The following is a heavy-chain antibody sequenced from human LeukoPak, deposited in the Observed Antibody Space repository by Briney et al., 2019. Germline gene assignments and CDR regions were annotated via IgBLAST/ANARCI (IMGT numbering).Heavy chain of an antibody. J-gene: IGHJ5*02. V-gene: IGHV1-18*01. Sequence: ASVKVSCKASGYTFTTYGISWVRQAPGQGLEWMGWINPHNGNTKYAQNLQGRVTMITDTSTSTAYMELRSLRSDDTAVYYCARALPTESARWFGPWGQGTLVTVSS. CDR3: ARALPTESARWFGP. D-gene: IGHD1-14*01. CDR1: GYTFTTYG. CDR2: INPHNGNT.